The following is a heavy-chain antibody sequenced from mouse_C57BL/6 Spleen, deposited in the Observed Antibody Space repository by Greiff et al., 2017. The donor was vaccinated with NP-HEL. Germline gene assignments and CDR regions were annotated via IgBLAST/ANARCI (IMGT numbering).Heavy chain of an antibody. V-gene: IGHV1-85*01. J-gene: IGHJ4*01. CDR1: GYTFTSYD. CDR3: ASYYYGSP. CDR2: IYPRDGST. Sequence: QVQLKESGPELVKPGASVKLSCKASGYTFTSYDINWVKQRPGQGLEWIGWIYPRDGSTKYNEKFKGKATLTVDTSSSTAYMELHSLTSEDSAVYFCASYYYGSPWGQGTSVTVSS. D-gene: IGHD1-1*01.